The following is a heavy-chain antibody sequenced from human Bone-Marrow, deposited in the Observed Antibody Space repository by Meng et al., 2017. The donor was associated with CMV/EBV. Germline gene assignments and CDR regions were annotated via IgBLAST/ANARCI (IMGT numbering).Heavy chain of an antibody. V-gene: IGHV3-48*03. D-gene: IGHD6-13*01. J-gene: IGHJ6*01. CDR2: ISSSGSTI. CDR3: ARWGSSSWHYYYYYGMDV. Sequence: GGSLSLSCAASGSTFSSLELNWVRQAPGKGLEWVSYISSSGSTIYYTDSVKGRFTISRDNAKNSLYLQMNSLRAEDTAVYYCARWGSSSWHYYYYYGMDVWGQGTTVTVSS. CDR1: GSTFSSLE.